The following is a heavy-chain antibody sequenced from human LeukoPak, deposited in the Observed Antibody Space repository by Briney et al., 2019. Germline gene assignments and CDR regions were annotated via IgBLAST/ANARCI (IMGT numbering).Heavy chain of an antibody. Sequence: GGSLRLSCAASGFTFSSYGMHWVRQAPGKGLEWVAVISYDGSNKYYADSVKGRFTISRDNSKNTLYLQMNSLRAEDTAVYYCAKDTYSGSYRRLDYWGQGTLVTVSS. CDR1: GFTFSSYG. J-gene: IGHJ4*02. V-gene: IGHV3-30*18. CDR2: ISYDGSNK. D-gene: IGHD1-26*01. CDR3: AKDTYSGSYRRLDY.